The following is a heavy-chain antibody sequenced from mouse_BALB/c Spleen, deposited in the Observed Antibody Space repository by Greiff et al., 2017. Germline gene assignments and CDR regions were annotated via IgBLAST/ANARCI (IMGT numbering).Heavy chain of an antibody. V-gene: IGHV1-9*01. CDR1: GYTFSSYW. D-gene: IGHD1-1*01. Sequence: VQLQQSGAELMKPGASVKISCKATGYTFSSYWIEWVKQRPGHGLEWIGEILPGSGSTNYNEKFKGKATFTADTSSNTAYMQLSSLTSEDSAVYYCARGEIYYYGSRFAYWGQGTLVTVSA. J-gene: IGHJ3*01. CDR2: ILPGSGST. CDR3: ARGEIYYYGSRFAY.